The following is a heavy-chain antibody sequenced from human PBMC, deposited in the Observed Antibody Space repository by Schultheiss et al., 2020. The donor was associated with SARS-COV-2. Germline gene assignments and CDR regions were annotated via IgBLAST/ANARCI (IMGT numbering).Heavy chain of an antibody. D-gene: IGHD3-3*01. V-gene: IGHV3-30*01. Sequence: GGSLRLSCAASGFTFSSYAMHWVRQAPGKGLEWVAVISYDGSNKYYADSVKGRFTISRDNSKNTLYLQMNSLRAEDTAVYYCARGYVLRFLEWSSQHWGQGTLVTVSS. CDR2: ISYDGSNK. CDR3: ARGYVLRFLEWSSQH. J-gene: IGHJ1*01. CDR1: GFTFSSYA.